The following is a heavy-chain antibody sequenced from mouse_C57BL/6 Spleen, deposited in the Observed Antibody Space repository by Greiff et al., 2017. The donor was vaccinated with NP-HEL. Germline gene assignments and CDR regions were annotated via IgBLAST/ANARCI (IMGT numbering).Heavy chain of an antibody. CDR3: ASNDGYYWYFDV. CDR2: IYPGNGDT. Sequence: LQQSGAELVRPGASVKMSCKASGYTFTSYNMHWVKQTPRQGLEWIGAIYPGNGDTSYNQKFKGKATLTVDKSSSTAYMQLSSLTSEDSAGYFCASNDGYYWYFDVWGTGTTVTVSS. D-gene: IGHD2-3*01. J-gene: IGHJ1*03. V-gene: IGHV1-12*01. CDR1: GYTFTSYN.